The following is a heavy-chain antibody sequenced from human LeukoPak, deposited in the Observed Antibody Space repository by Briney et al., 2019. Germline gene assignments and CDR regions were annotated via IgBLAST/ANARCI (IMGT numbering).Heavy chain of an antibody. Sequence: SETLSLTCTISDDSISNNRYFWAWIRQPPGKGLEWIGSINYSGRTYYNPSLKSRLTMSVDTAKRQFSLKLISVTAADTALYYCARDLQASAYDPGWFDPWGQGTLVTVSS. CDR2: INYSGRT. V-gene: IGHV4-39*07. J-gene: IGHJ5*02. D-gene: IGHD5-12*01. CDR3: ARDLQASAYDPGWFDP. CDR1: DDSISNNRYF.